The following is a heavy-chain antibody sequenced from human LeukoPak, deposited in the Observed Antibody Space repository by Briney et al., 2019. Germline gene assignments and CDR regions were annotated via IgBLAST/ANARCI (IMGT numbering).Heavy chain of an antibody. J-gene: IGHJ4*02. CDR2: IYTSGST. Sequence: SETLSLTCTVSGGSISSGSYYWSWIRQPAGKGLEWIGRIYTSGSTNYNPSLKSRVTISVDTSKNQFSLKLSSVTAADTAVYYCARRPMVRGVIDYWGQGTLVTVSS. CDR1: GGSISSGSYY. V-gene: IGHV4-61*02. D-gene: IGHD3-10*01. CDR3: ARRPMVRGVIDY.